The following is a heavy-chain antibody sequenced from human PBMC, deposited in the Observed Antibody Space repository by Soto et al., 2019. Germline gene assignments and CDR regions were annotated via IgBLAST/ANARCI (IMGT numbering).Heavy chain of an antibody. CDR1: GYSFTSYW. CDR2: IDPSDSYT. Sequence: GESLKISCKGSGYSFTSYWISWVRQMPGKGLEWMGRIDPSDSYTNYSPSFQGHVTISADKSISTAYLQWSSLKASDTAMYYCARHPIRGTIWFGELPYYYYGMDVSGQGTTVTVSS. V-gene: IGHV5-10-1*01. CDR3: ARHPIRGTIWFGELPYYYYGMDV. J-gene: IGHJ6*02. D-gene: IGHD3-10*01.